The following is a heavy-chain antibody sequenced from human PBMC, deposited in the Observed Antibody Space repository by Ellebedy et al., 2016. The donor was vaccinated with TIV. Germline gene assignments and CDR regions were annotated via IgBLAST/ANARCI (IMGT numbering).Heavy chain of an antibody. Sequence: SETLSLTCTVSGGSISSYYWSWIRQPPGKGLQWLGYVYYSGSTNYNPSLKSRVTISVDTSKNQFSLKLSSVTAADTAVYYCARGIYGSGSIDYWGQGTLVTVSS. CDR3: ARGIYGSGSIDY. CDR2: VYYSGST. D-gene: IGHD3-10*01. V-gene: IGHV4-59*12. CDR1: GGSISSYY. J-gene: IGHJ4*02.